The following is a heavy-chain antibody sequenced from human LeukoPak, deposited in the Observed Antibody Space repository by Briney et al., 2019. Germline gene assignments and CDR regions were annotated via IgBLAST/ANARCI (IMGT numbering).Heavy chain of an antibody. D-gene: IGHD1-26*01. J-gene: IGHJ4*02. CDR3: AGWDRSHWFDY. CDR1: GFAFSTFW. V-gene: IGHV3-7*01. Sequence: PGGSLRLSCAASGFAFSTFWMGWVRQAPGKGLEWVANIKQDGSEKSYAVSLKARFTISRDNGKNSLYLQMNSLRADDTAVYYCAGWDRSHWFDYWGQGTLVTVSS. CDR2: IKQDGSEK.